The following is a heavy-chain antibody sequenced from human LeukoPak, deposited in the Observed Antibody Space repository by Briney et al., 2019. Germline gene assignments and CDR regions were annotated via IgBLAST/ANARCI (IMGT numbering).Heavy chain of an antibody. CDR1: GFTFSSYS. Sequence: GESLRLSCAASGFTFSSYSMNWVRQAPGKGLEWVSSISSSSSYIYYADSVKGRFTISRDNAKDSLYLQMNSLRAEDTAVYYCARENDYGDYDAFDIWGQGTMVTVSS. CDR3: ARENDYGDYDAFDI. CDR2: ISSSSSYI. J-gene: IGHJ3*02. D-gene: IGHD4-17*01. V-gene: IGHV3-21*01.